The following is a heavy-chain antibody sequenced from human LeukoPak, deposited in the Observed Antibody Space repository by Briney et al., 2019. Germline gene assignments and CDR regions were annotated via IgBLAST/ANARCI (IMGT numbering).Heavy chain of an antibody. CDR2: TNTKSGRT. J-gene: IGHJ5*02. Sequence: ASVKVSCKTSGYSFTDYYIHWVRQAPGQGLEWMGWTNTKSGRTSSARKFQGRVTMTRDPSVTTAYMDLAWLTSDDTAIYFCARADFIDAGPYLIGPWSQGTLVTVSS. V-gene: IGHV1-2*02. CDR3: ARADFIDAGPYLIGP. CDR1: GYSFTDYY. D-gene: IGHD3-3*01.